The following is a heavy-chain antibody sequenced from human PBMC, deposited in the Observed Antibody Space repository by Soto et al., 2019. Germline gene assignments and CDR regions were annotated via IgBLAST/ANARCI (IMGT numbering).Heavy chain of an antibody. D-gene: IGHD3-3*01. J-gene: IGHJ4*02. V-gene: IGHV3-30*18. CDR3: AKGRSFYDFWSGYGPH. Sequence: GGSLRRSCAASGFTFSSYVMHGVRQAPGKGLEWVAVISYDGSNKYYADSVKGRFTISRDNSKNTLYLQMNSLRAEDTAVYYCAKGRSFYDFWSGYGPHWGQGTLVTVSS. CDR2: ISYDGSNK. CDR1: GFTFSSYV.